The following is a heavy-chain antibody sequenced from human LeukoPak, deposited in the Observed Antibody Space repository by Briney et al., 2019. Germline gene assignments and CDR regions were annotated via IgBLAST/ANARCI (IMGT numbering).Heavy chain of an antibody. CDR1: GFTVSSNY. Sequence: PGRSLRLSCAASGFTVSSNYMSWVRQAPGKGLEWVSVIYSGGSTYYADSVKGRFTISRDNSKNTLYLQMNSLRAEDTAVYYCARDPRSKRSSGYDYYYYYGMDVWGQGTTVTVSS. D-gene: IGHD3-22*01. CDR2: IYSGGST. CDR3: ARDPRSKRSSGYDYYYYYGMDV. J-gene: IGHJ6*02. V-gene: IGHV3-66*01.